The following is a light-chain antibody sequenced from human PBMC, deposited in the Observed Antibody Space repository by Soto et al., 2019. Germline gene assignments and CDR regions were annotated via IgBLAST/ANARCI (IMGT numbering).Light chain of an antibody. Sequence: QSVLPQPPSASGTPGQRVTLSCSGSSSNIGSNTVNWYQQLPGTAPKLLLYTNNQRPSGVPDRFSGSKSGTSASLAISGLQSEDEADYYCAACDDSLNGRVFGGGTKLTVL. V-gene: IGLV1-44*01. CDR3: AACDDSLNGRV. CDR2: TNN. J-gene: IGLJ2*01. CDR1: SSNIGSNT.